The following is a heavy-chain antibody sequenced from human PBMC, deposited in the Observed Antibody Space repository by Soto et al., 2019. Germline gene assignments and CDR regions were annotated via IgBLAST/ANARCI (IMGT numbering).Heavy chain of an antibody. CDR2: INAGNGNT. D-gene: IGHD6-6*01. Sequence: VASVKVSCKASGYTFTSYAMHWVRQAPGQRLEWMGWINAGNGNTKYSQKFQGRVTITRDTSASTAYMELSSLRSEDTAVYYCARRAGSSSSTFDYWGQGTLVTVSS. CDR3: ARRAGSSSSTFDY. V-gene: IGHV1-3*01. CDR1: GYTFTSYA. J-gene: IGHJ4*02.